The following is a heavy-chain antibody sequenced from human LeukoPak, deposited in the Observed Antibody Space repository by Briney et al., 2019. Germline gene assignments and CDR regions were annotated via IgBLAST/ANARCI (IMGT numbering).Heavy chain of an antibody. J-gene: IGHJ1*01. CDR1: GYSFTSYW. D-gene: IGHD3-22*01. CDR3: AKQGDYYDSSGYYPNGLFQH. CDR2: IYPGDSET. V-gene: IGHV5-51*01. Sequence: GESLKISCKGSGYSFTSYWIGWVRQMPGKGLEWMVIIYPGDSETRYNPSFQGQVTISADKSISTAYLQWSSLKASDTAMYYCAKQGDYYDSSGYYPNGLFQHWGQGTLVIVSS.